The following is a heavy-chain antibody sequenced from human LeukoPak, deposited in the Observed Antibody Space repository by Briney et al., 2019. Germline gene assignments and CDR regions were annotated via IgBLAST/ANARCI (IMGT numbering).Heavy chain of an antibody. V-gene: IGHV3-11*04. Sequence: KPGGSLRLSCADSGFTFSDYYMSWIRQAPGKGLEWVSYISSSGSTIYYADSVKGRFTISRDNAKNSLYLQMNSLRAEDTAVYYCARDSDVVPAYYFDYWGQGTLVTVSS. CDR3: ARDSDVVPAYYFDY. CDR1: GFTFSDYY. CDR2: ISSSGSTI. D-gene: IGHD2-2*01. J-gene: IGHJ4*02.